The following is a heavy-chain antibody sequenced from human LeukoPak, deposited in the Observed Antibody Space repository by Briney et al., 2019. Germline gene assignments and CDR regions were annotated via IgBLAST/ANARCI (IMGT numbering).Heavy chain of an antibody. CDR1: GFTFSSFA. V-gene: IGHV3-23*01. Sequence: GGSPRPSCAASGFTFSSFAMSWVRQAPGKGLEWVSAISGSGGSTYYADSVKGRFTISRDNSKNTLYLQMNSLRAEDTAVYYCAKGSGLVVVVTLDYWGQGTLVTVSS. J-gene: IGHJ4*02. CDR3: AKGSGLVVVVTLDY. CDR2: ISGSGGST. D-gene: IGHD3-22*01.